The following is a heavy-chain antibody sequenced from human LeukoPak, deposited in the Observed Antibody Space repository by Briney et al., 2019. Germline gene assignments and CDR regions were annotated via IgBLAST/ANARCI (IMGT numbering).Heavy chain of an antibody. CDR3: ARTSIYYDSSGYHS. CDR1: GGSFSGYY. V-gene: IGHV4-34*01. D-gene: IGHD3-22*01. J-gene: IGHJ4*02. Sequence: SETLSLTCAVYGGSFSGYYWSWIRQPPGKGLEWIGEINHSGSTNYNPSLKSRVTISVDTSKNQFSLKLRSVTAADTAVYYCARTSIYYDSSGYHSWGQGTLVTVSS. CDR2: INHSGST.